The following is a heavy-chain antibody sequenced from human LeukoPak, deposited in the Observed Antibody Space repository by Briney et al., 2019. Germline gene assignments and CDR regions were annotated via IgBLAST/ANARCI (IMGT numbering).Heavy chain of an antibody. J-gene: IGHJ4*02. V-gene: IGHV4-34*01. CDR2: INHSGST. CDR3: ARGGDSSGWEVDY. Sequence: PSETLSLTCAVYGGSFSGYYWSWIRQPPGKGLEWIGEINHSGSTNYNPSLKSRVTISVDTSKNQSSLKLSSVTAADTAVYYCARGGDSSGWEVDYWGQGTLVTVSS. D-gene: IGHD6-19*01. CDR1: GGSFSGYY.